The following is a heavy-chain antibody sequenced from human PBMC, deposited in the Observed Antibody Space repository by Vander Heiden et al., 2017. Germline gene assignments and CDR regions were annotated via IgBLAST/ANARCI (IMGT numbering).Heavy chain of an antibody. J-gene: IGHJ6*02. CDR1: GFTFGQYN. CDR3: ARGNYGMDV. V-gene: IGHV3-74*01. CDR2: INSDGSIT. Sequence: EVQLVESGGGPVQPGGSRRLSCVGSGFTFGQYNVHWMRQAPGKGLVWVSNINSDGSITNYADSARGRFTISRDNARSTVYLQMNDLRAEDTAVYYCARGNYGMDVWGQGSTVTVSS.